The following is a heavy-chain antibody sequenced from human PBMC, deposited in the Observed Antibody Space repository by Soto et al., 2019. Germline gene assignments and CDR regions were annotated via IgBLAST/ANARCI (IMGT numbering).Heavy chain of an antibody. Sequence: HPGXSLRLSCAASGFTFSSYAISWVDQAPGKGLEWVSAISGSGGSTYYVDSVKGRFTISRDNSKNTLYLQMNSLRAEDTAVYYCAKDKAWGRDPFDPWGQGTLVTVSS. CDR2: ISGSGGST. V-gene: IGHV3-23*01. CDR1: GFTFSSYA. J-gene: IGHJ5*02. D-gene: IGHD7-27*01. CDR3: AKDKAWGRDPFDP.